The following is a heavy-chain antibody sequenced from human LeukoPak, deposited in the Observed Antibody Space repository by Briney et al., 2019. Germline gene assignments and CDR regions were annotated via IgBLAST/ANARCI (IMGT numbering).Heavy chain of an antibody. CDR2: IYPGDSDT. CDR1: GYSFTSYW. Sequence: GESLKISCKGSGYSFTSYWIGWVRQMPGKGLEWMGIIYPGDSDTRYSPSFQGQVTISADKSISTACLQWSSLKASDTAMYYCARHGGDGYNTYYYYGMDVWGQGTTVTVSS. J-gene: IGHJ6*02. V-gene: IGHV5-51*01. D-gene: IGHD5-24*01. CDR3: ARHGGDGYNTYYYYGMDV.